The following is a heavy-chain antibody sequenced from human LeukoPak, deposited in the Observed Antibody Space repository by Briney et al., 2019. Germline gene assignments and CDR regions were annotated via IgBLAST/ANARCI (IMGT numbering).Heavy chain of an antibody. CDR2: TNSDGSST. V-gene: IGHV3-74*01. J-gene: IGHJ4*02. D-gene: IGHD3-16*01. CDR3: VREYYGAFDH. Sequence: GGSLRLSCAASGFTFSNYWMHWVRQAPGKGLVWVSRTNSDGSSTIYADSVKGRFTISRGNAKNTLYLQMNSLRAEDTAVYYCVREYYGAFDHWGQGTLVTVSS. CDR1: GFTFSNYW.